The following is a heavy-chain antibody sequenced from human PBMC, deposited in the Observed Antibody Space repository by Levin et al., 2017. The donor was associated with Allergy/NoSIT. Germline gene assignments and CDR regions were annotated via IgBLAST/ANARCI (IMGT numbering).Heavy chain of an antibody. Sequence: GGSLRLSCAASGFTFSSYEMNWVRQAPGKGLEWVSYISSSGSTIYYADSVKGRFTISRDNAKNSLYLQMNSLRAEDTAVYYCARDLYSSSSGELDYWGQGTLVTVSS. D-gene: IGHD6-6*01. CDR3: ARDLYSSSSGELDY. V-gene: IGHV3-48*03. CDR1: GFTFSSYE. J-gene: IGHJ4*02. CDR2: ISSSGSTI.